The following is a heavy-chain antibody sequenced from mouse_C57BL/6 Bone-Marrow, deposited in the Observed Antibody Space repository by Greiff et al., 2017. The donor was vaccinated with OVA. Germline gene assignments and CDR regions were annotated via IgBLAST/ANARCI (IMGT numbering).Heavy chain of an antibody. CDR2: ISDGGSYT. CDR1: GFTFSSYA. D-gene: IGHD1-2*01. Sequence: EVKLQESGGGLVKPGGSLKLSCAASGFTFSSYAMSWVRQTPEKRLEWVATISDGGSYTYYPDNVKGRFTISRDNAKNNLYLQMSHLKSEDTAMYYCARDQYYGWFAYWGQGTLVTVSA. J-gene: IGHJ3*01. CDR3: ARDQYYGWFAY. V-gene: IGHV5-4*01.